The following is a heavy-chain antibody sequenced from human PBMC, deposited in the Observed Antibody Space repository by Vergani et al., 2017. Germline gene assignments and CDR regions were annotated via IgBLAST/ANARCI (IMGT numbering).Heavy chain of an antibody. CDR3: AXQYFVSGNYLFDY. J-gene: IGHJ4*02. CDR2: INWNSGRK. D-gene: IGHD3-10*01. Sequence: EVLLVESGGGVVRPGGSLRLSCAASGFTFDDYAMNWVRQAPGKGLEWVSGINWNSGRKGYADSVKGRFTISRDNAKNSLYLQMNSLRAEDTAIYYCAXQYFVSGNYLFDYWGQGTLVTVSS. CDR1: GFTFDDYA. V-gene: IGHV3-20*04.